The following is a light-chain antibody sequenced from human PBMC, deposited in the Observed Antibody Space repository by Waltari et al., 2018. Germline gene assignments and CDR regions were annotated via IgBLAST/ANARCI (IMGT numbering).Light chain of an antibody. CDR3: SSYTTSSAPGV. CDR2: QVS. CDR1: ARDLGASSF. Sequence: QSALTQPASVSGSPGQSITNPCSGTARDLGASSFVSWYQQHPGQAPHLIIYQVSNRPSGISNRFSASKSGNTASLTISGLQAEDEADYYCSSYTTSSAPGVFGTGTRVTVL. V-gene: IGLV2-14*01. J-gene: IGLJ1*01.